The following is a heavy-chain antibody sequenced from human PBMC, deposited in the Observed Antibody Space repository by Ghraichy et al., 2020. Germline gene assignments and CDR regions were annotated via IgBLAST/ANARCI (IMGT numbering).Heavy chain of an antibody. Sequence: GGSLRLSCAASGFTFSSYAMSWVRQAPGKGLEWVSAISGSGGSTYYADSVKGRFTISRDNSKNTLYLQMNSLRAEDTAVYYCAKDLWMLRFGELLWDYWGQGTRVTVSS. CDR3: AKDLWMLRFGELLWDY. D-gene: IGHD3-10*01. CDR2: ISGSGGST. CDR1: GFTFSSYA. J-gene: IGHJ4*02. V-gene: IGHV3-23*01.